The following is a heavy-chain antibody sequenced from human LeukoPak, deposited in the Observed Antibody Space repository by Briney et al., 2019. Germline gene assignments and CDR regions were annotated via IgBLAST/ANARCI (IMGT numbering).Heavy chain of an antibody. J-gene: IGHJ4*02. CDR1: GYNFSNYG. Sequence: GESLKISCKGPGYNFSNYGIGWVRQMPGKGLEWMGLIDPGDSHAIYSPSFQGQATISADKSISAAYLQWSSLKASDTAMYYCARHGVGAGLAAAYIWGQGTLLTVSS. D-gene: IGHD6-13*01. CDR3: ARHGVGAGLAAAYI. CDR2: IDPGDSHA. V-gene: IGHV5-51*01.